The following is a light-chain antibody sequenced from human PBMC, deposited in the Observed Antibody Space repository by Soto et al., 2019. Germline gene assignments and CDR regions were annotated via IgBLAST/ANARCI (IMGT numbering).Light chain of an antibody. V-gene: IGKV3-20*01. Sequence: EIVLTQSPGTLSLSPGERATLSCRASQSVSVNSRLAWYQQLPGQPPRLLIYGAFRRATGIPDRFSGSGSGTDFTLTISRLEPEDFAVYYCQQYLTSPITFGQGTRLDIK. J-gene: IGKJ5*01. CDR3: QQYLTSPIT. CDR1: QSVSVNSR. CDR2: GAF.